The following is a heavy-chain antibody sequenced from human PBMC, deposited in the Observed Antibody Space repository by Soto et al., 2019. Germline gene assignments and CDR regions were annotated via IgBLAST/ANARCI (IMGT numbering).Heavy chain of an antibody. V-gene: IGHV4-4*02. D-gene: IGHD2-8*02. CDR2: IFHDGNT. CDR1: GASIGSGGW. J-gene: IGHJ5*02. CDR3: ARHEGWTGPDQ. Sequence: SETLSLTCAVSGASIGSGGWWSWVRQPPGKGLEWIAEIFHDGNTNYSPSLKSRVTISVDKSQNQFSLNVYSVTAAATAVYYCARHEGWTGPDQWGQGXLVTVSS.